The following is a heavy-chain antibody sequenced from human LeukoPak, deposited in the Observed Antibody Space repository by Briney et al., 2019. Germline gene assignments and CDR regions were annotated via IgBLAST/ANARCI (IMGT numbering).Heavy chain of an antibody. CDR1: GFTFDDYA. V-gene: IGHV3-23*01. Sequence: PGGSLRLSCAASGFTFDDYAMSWVRQAPGKGLEWVSAISGSGGSTYYADSVKGRFTISRDNSKNTLHLQMNSLRAEDTAVYYCAKLSLAGDWDYWGQGTLVTVSS. D-gene: IGHD2-21*02. J-gene: IGHJ4*02. CDR3: AKLSLAGDWDY. CDR2: ISGSGGST.